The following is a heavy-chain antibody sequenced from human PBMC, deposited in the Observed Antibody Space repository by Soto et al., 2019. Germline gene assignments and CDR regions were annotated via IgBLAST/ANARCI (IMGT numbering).Heavy chain of an antibody. CDR1: GFTFSSYA. CDR2: ISGSGGST. Sequence: GGSLRLSCAASGFTFSSYAMSWVRQAPGKGLEWVSAISGSGGSTYYADSVKGRFTISRDNSKNTLYLQMNSLRAEDTAVYYCAKDPGLDWLLDPDYWGQGTLVTVSS. V-gene: IGHV3-23*01. D-gene: IGHD3-9*01. J-gene: IGHJ4*02. CDR3: AKDPGLDWLLDPDY.